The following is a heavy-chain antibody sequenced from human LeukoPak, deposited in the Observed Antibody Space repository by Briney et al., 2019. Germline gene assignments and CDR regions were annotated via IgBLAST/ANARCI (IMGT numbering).Heavy chain of an antibody. D-gene: IGHD3-22*01. CDR3: ARRATYYYDSSGYSY. J-gene: IGHJ4*02. CDR2: INHSGST. V-gene: IGHV4-38-2*02. CDR1: GYSISSGYY. Sequence: SETLSLTCTVSGYSISSGYYWSWIRQPPGKGLEWIGEINHSGSTNYNPSLKSRVTISVDTSKNQFSLKLSSVTAADTAVYYCARRATYYYDSSGYSYWGQGTLVTVSS.